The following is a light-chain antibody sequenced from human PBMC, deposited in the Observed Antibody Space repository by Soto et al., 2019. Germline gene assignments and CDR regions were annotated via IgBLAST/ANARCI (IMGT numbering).Light chain of an antibody. Sequence: QSALIQPRSVSGSPGQSVTISCTGTRRDLGAYNYVSWYQQHPGKAPKLMIYDANRRPSGVPDRFSGSKSGNTASLTISGLQAEDEADYYCCSFAGSYTVFGGGTKLTVL. CDR3: CSFAGSYTV. V-gene: IGLV2-11*01. CDR1: RRDLGAYNY. CDR2: DAN. J-gene: IGLJ2*01.